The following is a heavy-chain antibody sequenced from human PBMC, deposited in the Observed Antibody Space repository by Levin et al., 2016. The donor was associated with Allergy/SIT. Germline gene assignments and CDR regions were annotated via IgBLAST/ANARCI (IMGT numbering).Heavy chain of an antibody. CDR1: GDNVSSNSVA. CDR3: ASATTGWNYFDL. V-gene: IGHV6-1*01. J-gene: IGHJ4*02. Sequence: SCGISGDNVSSNSVAWNWIRQSPSRGLEWLGRTYYSSKWYNDYAVFVKSRISINPDTSKNQVSLQLNSVTPDDTGVYFCASATTGWNYFDLWGQGTLVTVSS. CDR2: TYYSSKWYN. D-gene: IGHD6-19*01.